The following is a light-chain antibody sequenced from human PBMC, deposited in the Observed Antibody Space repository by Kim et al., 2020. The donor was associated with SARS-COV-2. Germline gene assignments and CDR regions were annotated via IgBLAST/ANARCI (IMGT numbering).Light chain of an antibody. CDR1: QSVGLN. J-gene: IGKJ2*01. Sequence: SVSPGESATLAGRASQSVGLNLAWYQQRSGQAPRLLIYGGSTRATGIPARFSGSGSGTELTLTISSLQSEDFAVYYCQQYKNWPHTFGQGTKLEI. V-gene: IGKV3-15*01. CDR3: QQYKNWPHT. CDR2: GGS.